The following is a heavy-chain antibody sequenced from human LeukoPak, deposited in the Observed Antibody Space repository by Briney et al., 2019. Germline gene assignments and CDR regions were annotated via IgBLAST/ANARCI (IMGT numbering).Heavy chain of an antibody. V-gene: IGHV3-23*01. J-gene: IGHJ4*02. CDR3: AKGRYSDYDAPIDY. D-gene: IGHD5-12*01. Sequence: GGSLRLSCAASGFTFSSYAMSWVRQAPGKGLEWVSAISGSGGSTYYAGSVKGRLTISRDNSKNTLYLQMISLRAEDTAIYYCAKGRYSDYDAPIDYWGQGTLVTVSS. CDR1: GFTFSSYA. CDR2: ISGSGGST.